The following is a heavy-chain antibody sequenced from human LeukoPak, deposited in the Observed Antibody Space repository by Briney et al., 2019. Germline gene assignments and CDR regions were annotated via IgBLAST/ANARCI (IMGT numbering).Heavy chain of an antibody. D-gene: IGHD6-19*01. V-gene: IGHV3-33*01. CDR3: ARDLGYSSGWYYAFDI. J-gene: IGHJ3*02. Sequence: GGSLRLSCAASGFTFRSYDMHWVRQAPGKGLEWVAVIWYDGSNKYYADSVKGRFTISRDNSKNTLYLQMNSLRAEDTAVYYCARDLGYSSGWYYAFDIWGQGAMVTVSS. CDR2: IWYDGSNK. CDR1: GFTFRSYD.